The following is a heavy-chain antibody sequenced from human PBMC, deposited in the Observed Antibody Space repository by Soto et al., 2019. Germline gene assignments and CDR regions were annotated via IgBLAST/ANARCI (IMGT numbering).Heavy chain of an antibody. J-gene: IGHJ4*02. V-gene: IGHV3-21*01. CDR2: ISSSSSYI. CDR3: ARAAYDYDSRGYWAY. Sequence: EVQLVESGGGLVKPGGSLRLSCAASGFTFSSYSMNWVRQAPGKGLEWVSSISSSSSYIYYADSVKGRFTISRDNAKNSLYLQRNSLRAEDTAVYYCARAAYDYDSRGYWAYWGQGTLVTVSS. CDR1: GFTFSSYS. D-gene: IGHD3-22*01.